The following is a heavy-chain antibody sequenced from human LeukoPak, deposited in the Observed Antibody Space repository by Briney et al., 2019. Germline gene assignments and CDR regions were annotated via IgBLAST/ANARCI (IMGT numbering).Heavy chain of an antibody. CDR1: GGSISSYY. J-gene: IGHJ5*02. V-gene: IGHV4-39*07. CDR2: IYYSGST. CDR3: ARVEIVVVVAAKLGHNWFDP. D-gene: IGHD2-15*01. Sequence: SETLSLTCTVSGGSISSYYWSWIRQPPGKGLEWIGSIYYSGSTYYNPSLKSRVTISVDTSKNQFSLKLSSVTAADTAVYYCARVEIVVVVAAKLGHNWFDPWGQGTLVTVSS.